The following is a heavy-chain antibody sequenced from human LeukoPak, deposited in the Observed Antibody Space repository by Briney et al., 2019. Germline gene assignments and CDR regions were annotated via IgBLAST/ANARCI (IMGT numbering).Heavy chain of an antibody. CDR3: AAKGNGYTGIYVFAH. CDR2: IGHTGSIT. J-gene: IGHJ4*02. Sequence: GGSLRLSCAASGFSFSNYWMKWVRQDPGKGLEWVSYIGHTGSITDYADSVKGRFTISRDTSTNSLYLQMSSLRTEDTAVYFCAAKGNGYTGIYVFAHWGKGTLVTVSS. V-gene: IGHV3-48*01. CDR1: GFSFSNYW. D-gene: IGHD5-12*01.